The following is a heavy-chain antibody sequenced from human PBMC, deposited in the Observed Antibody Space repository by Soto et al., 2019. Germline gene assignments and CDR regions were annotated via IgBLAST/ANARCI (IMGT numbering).Heavy chain of an antibody. J-gene: IGHJ4*02. Sequence: ASVKVSCKVSGYTLTELSMHWVRQAPGKGLEWMGGFDPEDGETIYAQKFQGRVTMTEDTSTDTAYMELSSLRSEDTAVYYCATAAMIVVVDPYYFDYWGQGTLVTVSS. CDR2: FDPEDGET. V-gene: IGHV1-24*01. D-gene: IGHD3-22*01. CDR3: ATAAMIVVVDPYYFDY. CDR1: GYTLTELS.